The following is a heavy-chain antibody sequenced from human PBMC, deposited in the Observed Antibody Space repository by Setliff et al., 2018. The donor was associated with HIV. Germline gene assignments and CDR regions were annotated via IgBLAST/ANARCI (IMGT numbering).Heavy chain of an antibody. J-gene: IGHJ4*02. CDR1: GKTLSVHP. V-gene: IGHV1-69*13. CDR2: IIPIIATT. CDR3: ARNGPHGSGWYNYFDF. D-gene: IGHD6-19*01. Sequence: GASVKVSCKASGKTLSVHPISWVRQAPGRGLEWMGGIIPIIATTNYAQKFQDRVTITADEFTNTAYMEVSSLRSEDTAVYYCARNGPHGSGWYNYFDFWGQGTLVTVSS.